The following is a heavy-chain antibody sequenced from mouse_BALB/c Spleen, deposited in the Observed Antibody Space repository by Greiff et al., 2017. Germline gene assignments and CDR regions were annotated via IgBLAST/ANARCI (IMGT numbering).Heavy chain of an antibody. CDR1: GFTFSNYW. CDR3: TRGYGPWFAY. D-gene: IGHD1-1*01. V-gene: IGHV6-6*02. J-gene: IGHJ3*01. Sequence: EVQRVESGGGLVQPGGSMKLSCVASGFTFSNYWMNWVRQSPEKGLEWVAEIRLKSNNYATHYAESVKGRFTISRDDSKSSVYLQMNNLRAEDTGIYYCTRGYGPWFAYWGQGTLVTVSA. CDR2: IRLKSNNYAT.